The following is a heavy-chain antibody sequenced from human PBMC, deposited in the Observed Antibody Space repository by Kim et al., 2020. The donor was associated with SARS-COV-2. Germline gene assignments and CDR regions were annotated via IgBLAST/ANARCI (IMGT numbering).Heavy chain of an antibody. V-gene: IGHV3-73*01. CDR2: IRTKAGSYAT. CDR3: TAPKDV. CDR1: GFTFSGSN. J-gene: IGHJ6*02. Sequence: GGSLRLSCAASGFTFSGSNIHWVRQASGKGLEWVARIRTKAGSYATAYAASVKGRFIISRDDSKNTAYLQMNSLKTEDTARYYCTAPKDVWGQGTTVTVS.